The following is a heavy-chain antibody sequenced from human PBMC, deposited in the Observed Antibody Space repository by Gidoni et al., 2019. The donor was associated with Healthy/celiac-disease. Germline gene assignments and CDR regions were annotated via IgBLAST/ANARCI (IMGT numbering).Heavy chain of an antibody. V-gene: IGHV3-23*01. CDR1: GFTFRSYA. J-gene: IGHJ4*02. CDR3: AKVPKTSQYFDY. Sequence: EVQLLESGGGLVQPGGSLRLSCSASGFTFRSYAMSWVRQAPGKGLEWVAAMSGSGGSTYYADSVKGRFTISRDNAKNTLYLQMNSLRAEDTAVYYGAKVPKTSQYFDYWGQGTLVTVSS. CDR2: MSGSGGST.